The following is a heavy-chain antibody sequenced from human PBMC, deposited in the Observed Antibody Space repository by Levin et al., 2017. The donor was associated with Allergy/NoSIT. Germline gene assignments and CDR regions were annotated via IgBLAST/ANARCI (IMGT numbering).Heavy chain of an antibody. V-gene: IGHV3-30*18. J-gene: IGHJ4*02. CDR1: GFTFSTFG. CDR2: ISYDESNK. CDR3: AKDSHYYDGASYYSPFPFDY. Sequence: GGSLRLSCAASGFTFSTFGMHWVRQAPGKGLEWVALISYDESNKYYDPSVKGRFTISRDNSRSTLYLQMNSLRAEDTAVYYCAKDSHYYDGASYYSPFPFDYWGQGTLVTVSS. D-gene: IGHD3-22*01.